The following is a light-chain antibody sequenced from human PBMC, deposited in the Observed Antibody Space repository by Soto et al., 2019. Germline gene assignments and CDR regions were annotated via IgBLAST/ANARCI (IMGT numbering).Light chain of an antibody. V-gene: IGKV1-16*01. Sequence: DIQMTQSPSSLSASVGDRVTITCQASQDISNYLNWYQQKPGKAPKLLIYAASTLQSGVPSRFSGSGSGTDFTLTISCLQSEDFATYYCQQYYSYLLTFGGGTKVDIK. J-gene: IGKJ4*01. CDR3: QQYYSYLLT. CDR2: AAS. CDR1: QDISNY.